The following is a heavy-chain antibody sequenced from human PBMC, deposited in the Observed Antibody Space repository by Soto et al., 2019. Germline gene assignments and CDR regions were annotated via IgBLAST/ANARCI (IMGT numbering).Heavy chain of an antibody. V-gene: IGHV4-59*04. J-gene: IGHJ3*02. CDR3: ARGSGWAADAFDI. CDR2: IYYSGST. D-gene: IGHD6-19*01. CDR1: GGSISSYY. Sequence: SETLSLTCTVSGGSISSYYWSWIRQPPGKGLEWIGYIYYSGSTYYNPSLKSRVTISVDTSKNQFSLKLSSVTAADTAVYYCARGSGWAADAFDIWGQGTMVTVSS.